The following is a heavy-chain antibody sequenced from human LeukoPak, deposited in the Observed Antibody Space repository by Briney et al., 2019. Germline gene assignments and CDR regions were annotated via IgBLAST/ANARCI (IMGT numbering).Heavy chain of an antibody. CDR1: GFTFSSYS. V-gene: IGHV3-21*01. Sequence: PGGSLRLSCAASGFTFSSYSMNWVRQAPGKGLEWVSSISSSSSYIYYADSVKGRFTISRDNAKNSLYLQMNSLRAEDTAVYYCARDIWFGIDAFDIWGQGTMVTVSS. D-gene: IGHD3-10*01. J-gene: IGHJ3*02. CDR2: ISSSSSYI. CDR3: ARDIWFGIDAFDI.